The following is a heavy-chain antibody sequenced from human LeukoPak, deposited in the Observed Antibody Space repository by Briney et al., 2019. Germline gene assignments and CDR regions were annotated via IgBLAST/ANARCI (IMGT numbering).Heavy chain of an antibody. CDR2: IYTSGST. Sequence: SETLSLTCTVSGGSITNYYWSRIRQPVGKGLEWIGRIYTSGSTNYSPSLKSRVTMSIDTSNNQFSLKLSSVTAADTAVYYCARGTKDLVGITWYYYMDVWGKGTTVTVSS. J-gene: IGHJ6*03. D-gene: IGHD2-2*01. CDR3: ARGTKDLVGITWYYYMDV. V-gene: IGHV4-4*07. CDR1: GGSITNYY.